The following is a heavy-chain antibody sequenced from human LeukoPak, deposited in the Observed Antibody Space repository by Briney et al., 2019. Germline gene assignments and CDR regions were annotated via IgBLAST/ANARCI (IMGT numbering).Heavy chain of an antibody. V-gene: IGHV1-2*06. CDR2: LHPNTGDT. CDR3: AKDHSGSYEY. J-gene: IGHJ4*02. CDR1: GYTFTDSY. D-gene: IGHD1-26*01. Sequence: ASVKVSCKASGYTFTDSYIHWVRQAPGQGLEWTGLLHPNTGDTFYAQKFRGRVTMTRDTSISTAYMELNRLTSDDTAVYYCAKDHSGSYEYWAQGTLVTISS.